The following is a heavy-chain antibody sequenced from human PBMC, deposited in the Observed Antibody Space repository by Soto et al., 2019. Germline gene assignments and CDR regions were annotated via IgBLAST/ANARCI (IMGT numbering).Heavy chain of an antibody. J-gene: IGHJ4*02. CDR3: TRISLVGATGGRYFDY. V-gene: IGHV3-72*01. Sequence: VQLGESGGGLVQPGGSLRLSCAASGFIFSDHYMDWVRQAPGKGLEWVGRIKNKANSYTTEYAASVKGRFTISRDDSKNSLYLQMNSLKTEDTAVYYCTRISLVGATGGRYFDYWGQGTLLTVSS. D-gene: IGHD1-26*01. CDR2: IKNKANSYTT. CDR1: GFIFSDHY.